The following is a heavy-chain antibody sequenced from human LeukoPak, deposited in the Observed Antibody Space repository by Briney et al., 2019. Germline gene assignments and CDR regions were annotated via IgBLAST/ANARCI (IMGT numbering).Heavy chain of an antibody. CDR1: GYTFTVYY. V-gene: IGHV1-2*02. D-gene: IGHD3-22*01. Sequence: ASVKVSCKASGYTFTVYYMHWVRQAPGQGLEWMGWINPNSGGTNYAQKFQGRVTMTRDTSISTAYMELSRLRSDDTAVYYCARVGYYDSSGYYGFDYWGQGTLVTVSS. J-gene: IGHJ4*02. CDR2: INPNSGGT. CDR3: ARVGYYDSSGYYGFDY.